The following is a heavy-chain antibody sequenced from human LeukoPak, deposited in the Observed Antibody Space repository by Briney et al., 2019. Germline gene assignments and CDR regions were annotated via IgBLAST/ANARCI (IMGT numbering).Heavy chain of an antibody. CDR1: GGTFSSYA. Sequence: ASVKVSCKASGGTFSSYAISWVRQAPGQGLEWMGRIIPILGIANYAQKFQGRVTITADKSTSTAYMELSSLRSEDTAVYYCARVNWGRYYFDYWGQGTLVTVSS. CDR2: IIPILGIA. J-gene: IGHJ4*02. D-gene: IGHD7-27*01. V-gene: IGHV1-69*04. CDR3: ARVNWGRYYFDY.